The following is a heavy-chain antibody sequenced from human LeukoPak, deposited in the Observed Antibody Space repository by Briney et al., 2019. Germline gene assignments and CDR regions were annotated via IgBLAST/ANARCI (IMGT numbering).Heavy chain of an antibody. CDR3: AQLVGGTGSYS. CDR1: GFTFSSYG. J-gene: IGHJ4*02. Sequence: GGSLRLSCAASGFTFSSYGMGWVLQAPGKGLEWVSSIGSSGGTTKYADSVKGRFTISRDNSKNTLYLQMNNLRAEDMALYYCAQLVGGTGSYSWGQGTLVTVSS. V-gene: IGHV3-23*01. CDR2: IGSSGGTT. D-gene: IGHD3-10*01.